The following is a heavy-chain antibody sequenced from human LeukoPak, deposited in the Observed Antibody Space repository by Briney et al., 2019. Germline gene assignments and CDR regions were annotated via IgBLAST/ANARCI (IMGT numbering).Heavy chain of an antibody. D-gene: IGHD2-15*01. V-gene: IGHV4-30-2*01. CDR1: GSSISSGGYS. CDR2: IYHSGST. CDR3: ARVASRRSYYFDY. Sequence: SETLSLTCAVSGSSISSGGYSWSWIRQPPGKGLEWIGYIYHSGSTYYNPSLKSRVTISVDRSKNQFSLKLSSVTAADTAVYYCARVASRRSYYFDYWGQGTLVTVSS. J-gene: IGHJ4*02.